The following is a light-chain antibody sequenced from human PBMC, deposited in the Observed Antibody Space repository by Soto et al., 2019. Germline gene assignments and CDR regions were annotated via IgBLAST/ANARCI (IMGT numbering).Light chain of an antibody. CDR3: QAWDSSTGV. Sequence: SYELTQPPSVSVSPGQTASITCSGDKLGDKYACWYQQKPGQSPVLVIYQDSKRPSGIPERFSGSNSGITATLTISGTQAMDEADYYCQAWDSSTGVFGTGTKLTVL. V-gene: IGLV3-1*01. J-gene: IGLJ1*01. CDR1: KLGDKY. CDR2: QDS.